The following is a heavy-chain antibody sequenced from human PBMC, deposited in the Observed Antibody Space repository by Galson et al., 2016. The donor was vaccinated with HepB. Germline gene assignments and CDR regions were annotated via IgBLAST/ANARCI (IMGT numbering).Heavy chain of an antibody. V-gene: IGHV3-33*01. J-gene: IGHJ5*02. CDR2: IWDDGSNK. Sequence: SLRLSCAASGFTFSSYGMHWVRQAPGKGLEWVAVIWDDGSNKYLADAVKGRFTISRDNSNKTLYLQMNSLRAEDTAVYYSARDKVVRGVGRSPWGQGTLVTVSS. D-gene: IGHD3-10*01. CDR1: GFTFSSYG. CDR3: ARDKVVRGVGRSP.